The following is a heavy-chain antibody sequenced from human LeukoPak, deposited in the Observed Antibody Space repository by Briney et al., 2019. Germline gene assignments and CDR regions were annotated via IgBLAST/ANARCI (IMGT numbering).Heavy chain of an antibody. CDR2: INHSGST. V-gene: IGHV4-34*01. CDR3: ARPLGYDILTGFDY. D-gene: IGHD3-9*01. CDR1: GGSFSGYY. J-gene: IGHJ4*02. Sequence: PSETLSLTCAVYGGSFSGYYWGWIRQPPGKGVEWDGEINHSGSTNDNPSLKSRVTISVDTSKNQFSLKLSSVTAADTAVYYCARPLGYDILTGFDYWGQGTLVTVSS.